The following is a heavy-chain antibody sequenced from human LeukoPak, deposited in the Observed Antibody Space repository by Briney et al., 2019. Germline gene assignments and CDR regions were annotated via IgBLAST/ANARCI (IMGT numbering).Heavy chain of an antibody. D-gene: IGHD6-19*01. CDR2: ISSSSSYI. V-gene: IGHV3-21*01. J-gene: IGHJ4*02. Sequence: GGSLRLSCAASGFTFSSYSMNWVRQAPGKGLEWVSSISSSSSYIYYADSVKGRFTISRDNAKNSLYLQMNSLRAEDTAVYYCARGAGPYGFRLAGEFDYWGQGTLVTVSS. CDR3: ARGAGPYGFRLAGEFDY. CDR1: GFTFSSYS.